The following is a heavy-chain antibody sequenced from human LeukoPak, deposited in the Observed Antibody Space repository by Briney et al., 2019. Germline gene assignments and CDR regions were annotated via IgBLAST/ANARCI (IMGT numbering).Heavy chain of an antibody. J-gene: IGHJ5*02. D-gene: IGHD1-7*01. CDR3: GREGATGTTSWFDP. Sequence: PSETLSLTCTVSGDSINSGSFFWTWIRQSAGKGLEWIGRISTKESTNSNPTLKSRVTISADTSKNEFSLKLSSVTAADTAVYYCGREGATGTTSWFDPWGQGTLVTVSS. CDR1: GDSINSGSFF. CDR2: ISTKEST. V-gene: IGHV4-61*02.